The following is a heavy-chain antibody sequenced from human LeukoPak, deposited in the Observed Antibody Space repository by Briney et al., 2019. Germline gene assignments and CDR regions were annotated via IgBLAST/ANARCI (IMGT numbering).Heavy chain of an antibody. CDR1: GFTFSSYA. CDR3: FAVAELYYYYGMDV. CDR2: ISYDGSNK. Sequence: GRSLRLSCAASGFTFSSYAMHWVRQAPGKGLEWVAVISYDGSNKYYADSVKGRFTISRDNSKNTLYLQMNSLRAEDTAVYYCFAVAELYYYYGMDVWGQGTTVTVSS. V-gene: IGHV3-30*04. D-gene: IGHD3-10*01. J-gene: IGHJ6*02.